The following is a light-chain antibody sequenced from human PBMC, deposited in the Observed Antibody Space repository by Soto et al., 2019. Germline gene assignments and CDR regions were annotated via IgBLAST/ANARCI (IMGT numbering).Light chain of an antibody. J-gene: IGLJ1*01. V-gene: IGLV2-14*01. CDR2: DVS. CDR3: NSYTSRSSTTYV. Sequence: QSARTQPASVSGSPGQSITISCTGTSSDVGGYNYVSWYQQHPGKAPKLMIYDVSNRPSGVSNRFSGSKSGNTASLTISGLQVEDEADYYCNSYTSRSSTTYVFGTGTKVTVL. CDR1: SSDVGGYNY.